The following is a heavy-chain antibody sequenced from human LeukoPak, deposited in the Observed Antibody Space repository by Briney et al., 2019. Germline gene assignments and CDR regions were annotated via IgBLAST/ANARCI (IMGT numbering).Heavy chain of an antibody. CDR1: GGTFSSYA. V-gene: IGHV1-69*13. CDR2: IIPIFGSA. J-gene: IGHJ4*02. Sequence: SVKVSCKASGGTFSSYAISWVRQAPGQGLEWMGGIIPIFGSANYAQKFQGRVTITADESTSTAYMELSSLRSEDTAVYYCARVPGFYDSSGYYRLRYFDYWGQGTLVTVSS. CDR3: ARVPGFYDSSGYYRLRYFDY. D-gene: IGHD3-22*01.